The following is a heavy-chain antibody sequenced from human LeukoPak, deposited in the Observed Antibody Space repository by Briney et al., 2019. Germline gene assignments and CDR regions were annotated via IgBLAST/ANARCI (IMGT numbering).Heavy chain of an antibody. CDR3: ARGIDSGSYYHALDI. J-gene: IGHJ3*02. CDR1: GGSISSYF. V-gene: IGHV4-59*01. D-gene: IGHD1-26*01. Sequence: PSETLSLTCNVSGGSISSYFWSWIRQPPGKGLEWIGYIYYSGSFNHNPSVKSRVTMSVDTSKNQFSLNLSSVTAADTAVYYCARGIDSGSYYHALDIWGQGTTVTVSS. CDR2: IYYSGSF.